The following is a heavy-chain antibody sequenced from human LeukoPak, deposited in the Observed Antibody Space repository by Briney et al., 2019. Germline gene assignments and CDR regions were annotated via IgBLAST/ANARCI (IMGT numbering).Heavy chain of an antibody. CDR2: IKQDGSEK. CDR1: GFTFSSYW. V-gene: IGHV3-7*01. D-gene: IGHD3-22*01. Sequence: PGGSLRLSCAASGFTFSSYWMSWVRQAPGKGLEWVANIKQDGSEKYYVDSVKGRFTISRDNAKNSLYLQMNSLRAEDTAVYYCARSGARNYYDSSGYYYFDYWGQGTLVTVSS. CDR3: ARSGARNYYDSSGYYYFDY. J-gene: IGHJ4*02.